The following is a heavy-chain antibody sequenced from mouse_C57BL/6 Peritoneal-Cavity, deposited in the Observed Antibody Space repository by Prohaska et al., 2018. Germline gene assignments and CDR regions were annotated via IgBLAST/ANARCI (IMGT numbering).Heavy chain of an antibody. D-gene: IGHD2-1*01. V-gene: IGHV1-69*01. CDR3: ARGGYYGNPYWYFDV. CDR1: GYTFTSYW. Sequence: QVQLQQPGAELVMPGASVKLSCKASGYTFTSYWMHWVKQRPGQGLEWIGEIDPSDSYTNYNQKFKGKATLTVDKSSSTADMQLSSLISEDSAVYYCARGGYYGNPYWYFDVWGTGTTVTVSS. CDR2: IDPSDSYT. J-gene: IGHJ1*03.